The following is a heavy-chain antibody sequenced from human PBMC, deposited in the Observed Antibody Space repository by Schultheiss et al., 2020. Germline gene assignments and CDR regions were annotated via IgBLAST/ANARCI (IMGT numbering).Heavy chain of an antibody. Sequence: SETLSLTCTVSGGSISSSSYYWGWIRQPPGKGLEWIGYIYNSGSTNYNPSLKSRVTMSVGTSKNQFSLKLSSVTAADTAVYYCARDGDYGGNRAFDIWGQGTMVTVSS. J-gene: IGHJ3*02. CDR3: ARDGDYGGNRAFDI. D-gene: IGHD4-23*01. CDR2: IYNSGST. V-gene: IGHV4-61*05. CDR1: GGSISSSSYY.